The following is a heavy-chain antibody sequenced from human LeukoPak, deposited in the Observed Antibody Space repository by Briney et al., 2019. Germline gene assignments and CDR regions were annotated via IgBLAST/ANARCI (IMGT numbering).Heavy chain of an antibody. J-gene: IGHJ4*02. Sequence: PGGSLRLSCAASGFTFSDYYMSWIRQAPGKGLEWVAVIWYDGSNKYYADSVKGRFTISRDNSKNTLYLQMNSLRAEDTAVYYCARDRSSGWYFDYWGQGTLVTVSS. D-gene: IGHD6-19*01. V-gene: IGHV3-33*08. CDR2: IWYDGSNK. CDR3: ARDRSSGWYFDY. CDR1: GFTFSDYY.